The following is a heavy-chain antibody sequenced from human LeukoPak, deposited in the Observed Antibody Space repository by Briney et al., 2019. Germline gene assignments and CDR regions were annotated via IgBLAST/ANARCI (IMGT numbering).Heavy chain of an antibody. D-gene: IGHD6-13*01. V-gene: IGHV4-34*01. Sequence: SETLSLTCAVYGGSFSGYYWSWIRQPPGKGLEWIGEINHSGSTNYNPSLKSRVTISVDTSKNQFSLKLSSVTAADTAVYYCARGLRYTSSWSRGWFDPWGQGTLVTVSS. J-gene: IGHJ5*02. CDR1: GGSFSGYY. CDR3: ARGLRYTSSWSRGWFDP. CDR2: INHSGST.